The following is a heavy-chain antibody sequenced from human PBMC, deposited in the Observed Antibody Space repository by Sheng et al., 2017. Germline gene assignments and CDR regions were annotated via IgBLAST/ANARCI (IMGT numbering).Heavy chain of an antibody. Sequence: QVQLVQSGAEVKKPGSSVKVSCKASGGTFSSYTISWVRQAPGQGLEWMGRIIPILGIANYAQKFQGRVTITADKSTSTAYMELSSLRSEDTAVYYCAREGSRILYPSGGYMDVWGKGTTVTVSS. J-gene: IGHJ6*03. CDR2: IIPILGIA. CDR1: GGTFSSYT. CDR3: AREGSRILYPSGGYMDV. V-gene: IGHV1-69*04. D-gene: IGHD2-8*01.